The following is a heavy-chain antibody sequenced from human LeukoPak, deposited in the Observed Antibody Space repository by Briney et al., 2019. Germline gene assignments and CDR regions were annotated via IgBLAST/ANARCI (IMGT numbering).Heavy chain of an antibody. Sequence: SETLSLTCAVSGYSISRGCHWGWIRQPPGKGLEWIGSIHHSGSTYYNSSLKSRVTISVDTSKNQFSLKVSSVTAADTAVYYCARVNWNPDYWGQGTLVTVPS. CDR3: ARVNWNPDY. V-gene: IGHV4-38-2*01. J-gene: IGHJ4*02. CDR1: GYSISRGCH. D-gene: IGHD1-1*01. CDR2: IHHSGST.